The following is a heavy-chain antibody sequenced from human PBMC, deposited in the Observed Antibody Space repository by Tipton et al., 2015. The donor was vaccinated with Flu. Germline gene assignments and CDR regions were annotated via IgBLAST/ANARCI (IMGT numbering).Heavy chain of an antibody. V-gene: IGHV3-33*01. CDR1: GFTFSSYG. Sequence: QLVQSGGGVVQPGRSLRLSCAASGFTFSSYGMHWVRQAPGKVLERVAVIWYDGSNKYYADSVKGRFTISRDNSKNTLYLQMNSLRAEDTAVYYCAREGGSSTSIYYYYGMDVWGQGTTVTVSS. J-gene: IGHJ6*02. CDR2: IWYDGSNK. D-gene: IGHD2-2*01. CDR3: AREGGSSTSIYYYYGMDV.